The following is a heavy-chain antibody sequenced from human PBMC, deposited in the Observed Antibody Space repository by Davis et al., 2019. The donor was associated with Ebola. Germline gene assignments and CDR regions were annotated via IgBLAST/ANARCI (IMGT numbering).Heavy chain of an antibody. V-gene: IGHV3-53*04. CDR3: ARGIAVAGYNWFDP. Sequence: GESLKISCAASGFTFSSYGMHWVRQAPGKGLEWVSVIYSGGSTYYADSVKGRFTISRHNSKNTLYLQMNSLRAEDTAVYYCARGIAVAGYNWFDPWGQGTLVTVSS. J-gene: IGHJ5*02. CDR2: IYSGGST. CDR1: GFTFSSYG. D-gene: IGHD6-19*01.